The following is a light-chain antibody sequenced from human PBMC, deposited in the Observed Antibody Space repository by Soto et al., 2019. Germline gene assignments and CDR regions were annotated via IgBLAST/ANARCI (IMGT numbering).Light chain of an antibody. Sequence: IVLTQSPGTPSLSPGGRATLSCRARQSVYRSFLAWDQPKPGQAPRLLIYGASSRATGIPDRFSGSGSGTDFTLTISRLEPEDFAVYYCQQYGSSPLYTFGQGTKLEIK. CDR1: QSVYRSF. CDR2: GAS. CDR3: QQYGSSPLYT. J-gene: IGKJ2*01. V-gene: IGKV3-20*01.